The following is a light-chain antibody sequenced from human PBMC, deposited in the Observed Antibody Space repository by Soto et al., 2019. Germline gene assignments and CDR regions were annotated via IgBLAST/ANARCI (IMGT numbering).Light chain of an antibody. J-gene: IGLJ1*01. CDR3: QSYDSSLSGDYV. CDR2: DNS. V-gene: IGLV1-40*01. CDR1: SSNIGAGYD. Sequence: QSVLTQRPSVSGAPGQRVTISCTGSSSNIGAGYDVHWYQQLPGRAPKLLIYDNSNRPSGVPDRFSGSKSGTSASLAITGLQAEDEADYYCQSYDSSLSGDYVFGTGTKLTVL.